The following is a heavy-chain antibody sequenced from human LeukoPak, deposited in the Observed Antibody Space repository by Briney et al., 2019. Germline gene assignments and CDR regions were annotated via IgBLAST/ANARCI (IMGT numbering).Heavy chain of an antibody. CDR1: GFTFSSYA. D-gene: IGHD5-18*01. CDR3: ARGTPGVQLWHPFDY. V-gene: IGHV3-23*01. Sequence: GGSLRLSCAASGFTFSSYAMSWVRQAPGKGLEWVSAISGSGGSTYYADSVKGRFTISRDNSKNTLYLQMNSLRAEDTAVYYCARGTPGVQLWHPFDYWGQGTLVTVSS. CDR2: ISGSGGST. J-gene: IGHJ4*02.